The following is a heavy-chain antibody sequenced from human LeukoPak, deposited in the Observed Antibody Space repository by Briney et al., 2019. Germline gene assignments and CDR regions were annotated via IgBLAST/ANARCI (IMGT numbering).Heavy chain of an antibody. CDR2: IYYSGST. J-gene: IGHJ5*02. CDR3: ARDTRGYSYGHSWFDP. Sequence: SETLSLTCTVSGGSISSYYWSWIRQPPGKGLEWIGYIYYSGSTNYNPSLKSRVTISVDTSKNQFSLKLSSVTAADTAVYYCARDTRGYSYGHSWFDPWGQGTLVTVSS. D-gene: IGHD5-18*01. V-gene: IGHV4-59*01. CDR1: GGSISSYY.